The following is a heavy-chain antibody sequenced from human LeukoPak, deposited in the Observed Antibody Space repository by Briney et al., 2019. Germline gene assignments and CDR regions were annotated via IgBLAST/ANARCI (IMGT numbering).Heavy chain of an antibody. CDR3: TRGSSGRRDY. J-gene: IGHJ4*02. CDR2: MNPNSGNT. D-gene: IGHD6-19*01. CDR1: GYTFTTCD. V-gene: IGHV1-8*01. Sequence: GASVKVFCKASGYTFTTCDINWVRQATGQGLEWMGWMNPNSGNTGYAQSFQGRVTMTRDTSISTAYMELSNLRSEDTAIYYCTRGSSGRRDYWGQGTLVTVSS.